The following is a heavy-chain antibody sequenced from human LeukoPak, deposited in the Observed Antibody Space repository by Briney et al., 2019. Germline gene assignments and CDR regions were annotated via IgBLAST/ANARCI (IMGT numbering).Heavy chain of an antibody. CDR1: GYNFTTYW. J-gene: IGHJ4*02. CDR3: ARGGYSCGPFDY. CDR2: IYPADSDT. V-gene: IGHV5-51*01. Sequence: GESLKISCKGSGYNFTTYWIGWVRQMPGKGLEWMGIIYPADSDTRYSPSFQGQVTISADKSIRTAYLQWSSLKASDTAIYYCARGGYSCGPFDYWGQGTLVTVSS. D-gene: IGHD5-18*01.